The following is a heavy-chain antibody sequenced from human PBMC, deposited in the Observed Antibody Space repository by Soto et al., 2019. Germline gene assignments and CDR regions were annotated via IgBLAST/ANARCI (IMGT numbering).Heavy chain of an antibody. Sequence: QITLNASGPRPVKSRQTLTLTCTLSGFSLTTSGVGVSCIRQSPGKAPVWLARIYWDDDKPYSPSLKSRLTITKDTSKIQVVLTMADLDPAETATYYCAHRVLRTVFGLVTTTAIYFDFWGQGTPVAVS. V-gene: IGHV2-5*02. D-gene: IGHD3-3*01. CDR2: IYWDDDK. J-gene: IGHJ4*02. CDR1: GFSLTTSGVG. CDR3: AHRVLRTVFGLVTTTAIYFDF.